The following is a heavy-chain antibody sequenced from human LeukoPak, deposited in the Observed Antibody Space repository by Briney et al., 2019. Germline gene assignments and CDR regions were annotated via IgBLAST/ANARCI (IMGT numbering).Heavy chain of an antibody. CDR1: GYTFTHQW. CDR3: ARHRVQLDSYYYYYYMDV. V-gene: IGHV5-51*01. J-gene: IGHJ6*03. D-gene: IGHD1-1*01. CDR2: IYPRDSDT. Sequence: GESLKISCKASGYTFTHQWIGLVRQKSATGLGWMVIIYPRDSDTRYSPSFQGHVSISADTSINTAYLEWSSLKASDTAMYYCARHRVQLDSYYYYYYMDVWGKGTTVTVSS.